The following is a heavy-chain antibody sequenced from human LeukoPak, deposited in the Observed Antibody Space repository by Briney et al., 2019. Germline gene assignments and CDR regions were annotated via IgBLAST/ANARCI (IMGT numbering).Heavy chain of an antibody. Sequence: ASVKVSCKASGYTFTGYYMHWVRQAPGQGLEWMGWINPNSGDTNYAQKFQGRVTMTRDTSISTAYMELSRLRSDDTAVYYCARDDYATTSFDPWGRGTLVTVSS. D-gene: IGHD4/OR15-4a*01. CDR3: ARDDYATTSFDP. CDR2: INPNSGDT. V-gene: IGHV1-2*02. CDR1: GYTFTGYY. J-gene: IGHJ5*02.